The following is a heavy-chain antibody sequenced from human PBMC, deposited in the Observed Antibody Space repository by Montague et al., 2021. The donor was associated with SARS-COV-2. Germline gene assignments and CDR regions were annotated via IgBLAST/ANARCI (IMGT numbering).Heavy chain of an antibody. CDR2: IYDSGSA. CDR1: VVSISNYY. D-gene: IGHD2-21*02. CDR3: ARAYCGGDCHVGP. V-gene: IGHV4-59*01. J-gene: IGHJ5*02. Sequence: SETLSLTCTVSVVSISNYYWTWIRQPPGKGLEWIGYIYDSGSANYNPSLKSRSTISVDTSNNQFSLRLSSVTAADTAVYYCARAYCGGDCHVGPWGQGVLVTVPS.